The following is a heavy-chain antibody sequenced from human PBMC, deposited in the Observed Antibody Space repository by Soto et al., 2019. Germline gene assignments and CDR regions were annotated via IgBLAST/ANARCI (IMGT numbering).Heavy chain of an antibody. Sequence: ASVKVSCKASGYIFSSFYINWVRQAPGQGLEWMGWTSGYSGNSKYAQKFQGGVTMTTGTSTNTGYMEMRSLTSDDTAVYYCARDIFGHVDAFDLWGQGTMVTVSS. CDR2: TSGYSGNS. D-gene: IGHD3-3*02. CDR1: GYIFSSFY. V-gene: IGHV1-18*01. CDR3: ARDIFGHVDAFDL. J-gene: IGHJ3*01.